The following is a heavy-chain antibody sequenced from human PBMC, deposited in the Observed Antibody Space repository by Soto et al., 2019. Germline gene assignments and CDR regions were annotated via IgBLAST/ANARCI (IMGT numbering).Heavy chain of an antibody. V-gene: IGHV3-30*18. D-gene: IGHD3-22*01. CDR1: GFTFSSYG. Sequence: GGSLRLSCAASGFTFSSYGMHWVRQAPGKGLEWVAVISYDGSNKYYADSVKGRFTISRDNSKNTLYLQMNSLRAEDTAVYYCAKDQGTGDSSGYYWLRPFDIWGQGTMVTVSS. J-gene: IGHJ3*02. CDR2: ISYDGSNK. CDR3: AKDQGTGDSSGYYWLRPFDI.